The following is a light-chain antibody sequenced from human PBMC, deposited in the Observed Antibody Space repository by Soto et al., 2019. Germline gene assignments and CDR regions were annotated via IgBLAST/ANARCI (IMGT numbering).Light chain of an antibody. Sequence: QSVLTQPPSASGTPGQRVTISCSGSSSNIGSNTVNWYQQLPGTAPQLLIYSNNQRPSGVPDRFTGSKSGASASLAISGLQSEDDADDYCAAWDDSLQGVWFGGGTQLTVL. V-gene: IGLV1-44*01. CDR2: SNN. CDR3: AAWDDSLQGVW. CDR1: SSNIGSNT. J-gene: IGLJ3*02.